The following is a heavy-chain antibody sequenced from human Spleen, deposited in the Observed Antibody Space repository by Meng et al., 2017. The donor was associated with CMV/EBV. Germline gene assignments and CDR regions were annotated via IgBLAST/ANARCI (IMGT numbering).Heavy chain of an antibody. V-gene: IGHV4-34*01. J-gene: IGHJ4*02. CDR2: FNHDGTR. D-gene: IGHD5-18*01. CDR3: ARHEDGYSYGKRWCVFDY. Sequence: SETLSLTCAVSGGSFSGHYWSWIRQPPGKGLQWIGEFNHDGTRNYNPSLKSRVTIAPVTSKNQFSLKLTSVTAADTAVYYCARHEDGYSYGKRWCVFDYWGQGTLVTVSS. CDR1: GGSFSGHY.